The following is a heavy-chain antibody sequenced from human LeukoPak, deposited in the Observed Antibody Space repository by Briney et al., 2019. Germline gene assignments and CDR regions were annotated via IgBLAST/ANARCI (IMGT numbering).Heavy chain of an antibody. V-gene: IGHV4-31*03. CDR3: ARERDVNRYMDV. J-gene: IGHJ6*03. CDR2: IYYSGST. Sequence: SQILSLTCTVSGGSISSGGYYWSWIRQHPGKVLEWIVYIYYSGSTYYNPSLKSRVTISVDTSKNQFSLKLSSVTAADTAVYYCARERDVNRYMDVWGKGTTVTVSS. CDR1: GGSISSGGYY.